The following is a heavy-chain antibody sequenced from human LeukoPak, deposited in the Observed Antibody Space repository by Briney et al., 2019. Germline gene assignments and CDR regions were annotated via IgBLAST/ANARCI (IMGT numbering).Heavy chain of an antibody. CDR2: ISAYNGNT. CDR3: ARDMVTYSGSPDAFDI. Sequence: GASAKVSCKASGYTFTSYGISWVRQAPGQGLEWMGWISAYNGNTNYAQKLQGRVTMTTDTSTSTAYMELRSLRSDDTAVYYCARDMVTYSGSPDAFDIWGQGTMVTVSS. D-gene: IGHD1-26*01. CDR1: GYTFTSYG. J-gene: IGHJ3*02. V-gene: IGHV1-18*01.